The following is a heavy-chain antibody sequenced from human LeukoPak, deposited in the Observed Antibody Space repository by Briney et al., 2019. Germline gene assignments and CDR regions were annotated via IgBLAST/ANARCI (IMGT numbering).Heavy chain of an antibody. D-gene: IGHD2-2*01. CDR2: IYYSGST. J-gene: IGHJ4*02. Sequence: SETLSLTCTVSGGSISSYYWSWIRQPPGKGLEWIGYIYYSGSTNYNPSLKSRVTISLDTSKTQFSLKLSSVTAADTAVYFCARRCSSTNCYGAFDIWGQGTLVTVSS. V-gene: IGHV4-59*08. CDR1: GGSISSYY. CDR3: ARRCSSTNCYGAFDI.